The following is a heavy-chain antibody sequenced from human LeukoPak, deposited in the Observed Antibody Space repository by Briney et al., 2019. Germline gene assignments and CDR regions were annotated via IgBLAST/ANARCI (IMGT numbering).Heavy chain of an antibody. V-gene: IGHV1-2*02. J-gene: IGHJ4*02. CDR2: INPKSGGP. CDR1: GYTFTDYY. CDR3: SREDY. Sequence: ASVKVSCKASGYTFTDYYLQWVRQAPGQGLEWVGWINPKSGGPNYAQKFQGRVTITRDTSISTVYMELSRLRSDDTAVYYCSREDYWGQGTLVTVSS.